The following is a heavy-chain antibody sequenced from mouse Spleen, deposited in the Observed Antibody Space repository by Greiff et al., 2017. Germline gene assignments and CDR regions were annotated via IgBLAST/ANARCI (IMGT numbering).Heavy chain of an antibody. CDR3: AREGGGYFDY. Sequence: EVQLVESEGGLVQPGSSMKLSCTASGFTFSDYYMAWVRQVPEKGLEWVANINYDGSSTYYLDSLKSRFIISRDNAKNILYLQMSSLKSEDTATYYCAREGGGYFDYWGQGTTLTVSS. J-gene: IGHJ2*01. CDR2: INYDGSST. V-gene: IGHV5-16*01. CDR1: GFTFSDYY.